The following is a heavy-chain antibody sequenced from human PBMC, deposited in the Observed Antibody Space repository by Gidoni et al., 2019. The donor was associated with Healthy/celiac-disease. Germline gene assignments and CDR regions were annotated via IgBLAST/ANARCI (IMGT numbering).Heavy chain of an antibody. V-gene: IGHV3-21*01. CDR1: GFTFSSYS. CDR2: ISSSSSYI. D-gene: IGHD1-26*01. CDR3: ARALLDAFDI. J-gene: IGHJ3*02. Sequence: EVQLVESGGGLVKPGVSLRLSCAASGFTFSSYSMNWVRQAPGKGLEWVSSISSSSSYIYYADSVKGRFTISRDNAKNSLYLQMNSLRAEDTAVYYCARALLDAFDIWGQGTMVTVSS.